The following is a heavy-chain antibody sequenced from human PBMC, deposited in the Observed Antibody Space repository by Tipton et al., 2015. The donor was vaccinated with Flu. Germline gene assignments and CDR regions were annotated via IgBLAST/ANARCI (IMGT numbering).Heavy chain of an antibody. CDR2: ISWNSGSI. V-gene: IGHV3-9*01. J-gene: IGHJ4*02. D-gene: IGHD1-14*01. Sequence: SLRLSCAASGFTFDDYAMHWVRQAPGKGLEWVSGISWNSGSIGYADSVKGRFTISRDNAKNSLYLQMNSLRAEDTALYYCAKVQRMPSGSWAFDYWGQGTLVTVSS. CDR1: GFTFDDYA. CDR3: AKVQRMPSGSWAFDY.